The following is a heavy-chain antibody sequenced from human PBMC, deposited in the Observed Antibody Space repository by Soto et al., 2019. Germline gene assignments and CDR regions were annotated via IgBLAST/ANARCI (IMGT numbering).Heavy chain of an antibody. Sequence: QVQLVQSGGAVKKPGSSVKVSCKASGGTFNNYVVNWVRQAPGHGLEWLGGILPIFATANYAQKFQGRVTITADKSTSTAYMELTSLRSEDTAVYYCAGRCDSTTCLGHFDYWGQGTLVTVAS. V-gene: IGHV1-69*06. J-gene: IGHJ4*02. CDR2: ILPIFATA. D-gene: IGHD2-2*01. CDR1: GGTFNNYV. CDR3: AGRCDSTTCLGHFDY.